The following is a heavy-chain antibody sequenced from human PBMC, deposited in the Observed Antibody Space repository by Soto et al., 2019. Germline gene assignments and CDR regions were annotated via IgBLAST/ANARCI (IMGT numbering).Heavy chain of an antibody. J-gene: IGHJ3*02. CDR3: ASRNRTGGGFILFSGDIAPPAWELRECCRYRLDAFDT. CDR2: IKQDGSEK. Sequence: PGGSLRLSCAASGFTFSSYWMSWVRQAPGKGLEWVANIKQDGSEKYYVDSVKGRFTISRDNAKNSLYLQMNSLRAEDTAVYYCASRNRTGGGFILFSGDIAPPAWELRECCRYRLDAFDTWGQGAMVTVSS. D-gene: IGHD1-26*01. CDR1: GFTFSSYW. V-gene: IGHV3-7*01.